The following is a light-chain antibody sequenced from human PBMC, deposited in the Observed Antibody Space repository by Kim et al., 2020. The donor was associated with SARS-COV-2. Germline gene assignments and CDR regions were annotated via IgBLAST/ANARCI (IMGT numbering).Light chain of an antibody. CDR1: QSVHIF. Sequence: EIVLTQSPATLSFSPGERATLSCRASQSVHIFLAWYQQKPGQSPRLLIYDASNRATGVPARFSGSGSGTDFSLTITSLQPEDSATYYCHHRSAWPLTIGGGTQVDIK. CDR3: HHRSAWPLT. J-gene: IGKJ4*01. V-gene: IGKV3-11*01. CDR2: DAS.